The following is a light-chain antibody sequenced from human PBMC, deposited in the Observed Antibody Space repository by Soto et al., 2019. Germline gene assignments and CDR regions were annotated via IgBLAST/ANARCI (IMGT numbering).Light chain of an antibody. J-gene: IGKJ2*01. CDR3: QQYGTSPFT. V-gene: IGKV3-20*01. Sequence: EIVLTQSPGTLSLSPGERATLSCRASQNVGSNYLAWYQQKPGQAPRLLIYVASSRATGIPDRFSGSGSGTDFTLTISRLEPEEFAVYYCQQYGTSPFTFGQGTKLE. CDR1: QNVGSNY. CDR2: VAS.